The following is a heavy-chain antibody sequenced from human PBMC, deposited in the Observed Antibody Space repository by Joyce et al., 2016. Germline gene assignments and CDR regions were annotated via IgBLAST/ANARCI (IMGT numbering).Heavy chain of an antibody. CDR1: GFTFSAYW. J-gene: IGHJ4*02. V-gene: IGHV3-74*01. CDR3: ARQGGGGMAAFDH. D-gene: IGHD2-15*01. CDR2: INTDGSHT. Sequence: EMQLVESGGGLVQPGGSLRLSCAASGFTFSAYWMHWVRQAPGKGLVWVSGINTDGSHTHYVDSVKGRFTISRDTAKSTTYLQMNSLRADDTAVYYCARQGGGGMAAFDHWGQGTLVTVSS.